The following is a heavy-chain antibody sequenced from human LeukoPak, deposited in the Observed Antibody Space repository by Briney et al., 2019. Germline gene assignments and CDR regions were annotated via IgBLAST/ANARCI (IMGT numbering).Heavy chain of an antibody. CDR1: GGSISSGGYY. CDR3: ARTGGGSCYSCNWFDP. Sequence: PSQTLSLTCTVSGGSISSGGYYWRWIRQHPGKGLEWIGYIYYSGSTYYNPSLKSRVTISVDTSKNQFSLKLSSVTAADTAVYYCARTGGGSCYSCNWFDPWGQGTLVTVSS. V-gene: IGHV4-31*03. J-gene: IGHJ5*02. CDR2: IYYSGST. D-gene: IGHD2-15*01.